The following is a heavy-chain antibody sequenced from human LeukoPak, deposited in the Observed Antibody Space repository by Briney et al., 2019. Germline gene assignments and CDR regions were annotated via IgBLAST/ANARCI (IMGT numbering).Heavy chain of an antibody. CDR1: GFTFSSYW. V-gene: IGHV3-7*01. Sequence: PGGSLRLSCAASGFTFSSYWMSWVRQAPGKGLEWVANIKQDGSEKYYVDSVKGRFTISRDNAKNSLYLQMNSLRAEDTAVYYCARDKITMIVVVKSMGAFDIWGQGTMVTVSS. J-gene: IGHJ3*02. CDR3: ARDKITMIVVVKSMGAFDI. CDR2: IKQDGSEK. D-gene: IGHD3-22*01.